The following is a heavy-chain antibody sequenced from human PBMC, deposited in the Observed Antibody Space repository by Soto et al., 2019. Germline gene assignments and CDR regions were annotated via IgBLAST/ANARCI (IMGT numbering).Heavy chain of an antibody. Sequence: SETLSLTCTVSGGSLSSSSYYWGWIRQPPGKGLEWIGSIYYSGSTYYNPSLKSRVTISVDTSKNRFSLKLSSVTAADTAVYYCARNWNSNNWFDPWGQGTLVTVSS. CDR3: ARNWNSNNWFDP. D-gene: IGHD1-7*01. J-gene: IGHJ5*02. CDR1: GGSLSSSSYY. CDR2: IYYSGST. V-gene: IGHV4-39*01.